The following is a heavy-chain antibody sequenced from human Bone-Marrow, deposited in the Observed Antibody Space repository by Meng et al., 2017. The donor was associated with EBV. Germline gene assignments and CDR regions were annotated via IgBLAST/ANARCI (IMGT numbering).Heavy chain of an antibody. J-gene: IGHJ5*02. V-gene: IGHV1-69*01. D-gene: IGHD2-2*01. CDR3: ARVCSVPAAPETDNWFDP. CDR1: GGTFSSYA. Sequence: QVHVVHRGAEVKKPGSPGKVPCKASGGTFSSYAISWVRQAPGQGLEWMGGIIPIFGTANYAQKFQGRVTITADESTSTAYMELSSLRSEDTAVYYCARVCSVPAAPETDNWFDPWGQGTLVTVSS. CDR2: IIPIFGTA.